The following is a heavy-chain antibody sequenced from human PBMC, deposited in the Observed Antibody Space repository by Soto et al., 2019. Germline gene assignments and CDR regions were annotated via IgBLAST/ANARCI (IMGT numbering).Heavy chain of an antibody. Sequence: GGSLRLSCAASGFTFSDYYMSWIRQAPGKGLEWVSYISSSGSTIYYADSVKGRFTISRDNAKNSLYLQMNSLRAEDTAVYYCARVLGGIYCSGGSCYSGYYYYGMDVWXQGTTVTVSS. D-gene: IGHD2-15*01. J-gene: IGHJ6*02. CDR2: ISSSGSTI. CDR3: ARVLGGIYCSGGSCYSGYYYYGMDV. V-gene: IGHV3-11*01. CDR1: GFTFSDYY.